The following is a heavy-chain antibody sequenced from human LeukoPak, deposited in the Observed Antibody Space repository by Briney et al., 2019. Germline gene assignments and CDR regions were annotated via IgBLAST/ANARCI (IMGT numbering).Heavy chain of an antibody. D-gene: IGHD3-10*02. J-gene: IGHJ6*04. V-gene: IGHV3-48*03. CDR1: GFTFSSYE. CDR2: ISSSGSTI. CDR3: AELGITMIGGV. Sequence: GGSLRLSCAASGFTFSSYEMNWVHQAPGKGLEWVSYISSSGSTIYYADSVKGRFTISRDNAKNSLYLQMNSLRAEDTTVYYCAELGITMIGGVWGKGTTVTISS.